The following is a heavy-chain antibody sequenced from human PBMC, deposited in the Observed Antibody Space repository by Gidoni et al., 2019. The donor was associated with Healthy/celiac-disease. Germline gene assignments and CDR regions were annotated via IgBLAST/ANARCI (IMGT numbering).Heavy chain of an antibody. Sequence: STYYNPSLKSRVTISVDTSKNQFSLKLSSVTAADTAVYYCARPKDSIAARSVAFDIWGQGTMVTVSS. CDR3: ARPKDSIAARSVAFDI. D-gene: IGHD6-6*01. V-gene: IGHV4-39*01. J-gene: IGHJ3*02. CDR2: ST.